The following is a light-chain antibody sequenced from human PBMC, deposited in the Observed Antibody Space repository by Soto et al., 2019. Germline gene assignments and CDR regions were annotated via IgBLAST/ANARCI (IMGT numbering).Light chain of an antibody. J-gene: IGKJ3*01. CDR3: QQYNNWPPFS. V-gene: IGKV3-15*01. Sequence: EIVMTQSPATLSVSPGERVTLSCRASQSVSSSLAWYQQKPGQAPRLLIYGASTKATGIPARFSGSGSGTELTLSLSSVESEDFSVYYCQQYNNWPPFSFGPGIKVDIK. CDR1: QSVSSS. CDR2: GAS.